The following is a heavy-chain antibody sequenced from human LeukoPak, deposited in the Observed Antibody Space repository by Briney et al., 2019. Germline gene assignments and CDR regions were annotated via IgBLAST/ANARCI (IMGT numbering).Heavy chain of an antibody. CDR2: ISGSGDGT. J-gene: IGHJ4*02. CDR3: AGASYDSSGVH. CDR1: GFTFSRYA. D-gene: IGHD3-22*01. Sequence: GGSLTLSCAASGFTFSRYAMSWVRQAPGKGLEWVSFISGSGDGTHYADSVKGRFTISRDNSKNTLYLQMNSLRAEDTAVYYCAGASYDSSGVHWGQGTLVTVSS. V-gene: IGHV3-23*01.